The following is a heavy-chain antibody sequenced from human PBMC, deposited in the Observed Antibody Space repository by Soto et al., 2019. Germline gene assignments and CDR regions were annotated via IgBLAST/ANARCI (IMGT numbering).Heavy chain of an antibody. V-gene: IGHV4-38-2*01. J-gene: IGHJ4*02. Sequence: SETLSLTCAVSGYSISSGFFWGWIRQSPGGGLEWIGSIFHSGISYYNPSLKSRVTMSVDTSKNHFSLKLTSVTAADTAVYYCARTDYFDYWGPGTLVTV. CDR1: GYSISSGFF. CDR2: IFHSGIS. CDR3: ARTDYFDY.